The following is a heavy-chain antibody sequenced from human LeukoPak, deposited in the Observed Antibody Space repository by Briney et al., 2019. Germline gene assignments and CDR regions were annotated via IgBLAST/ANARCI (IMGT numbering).Heavy chain of an antibody. V-gene: IGHV4-34*01. J-gene: IGHJ6*02. CDR3: AIRLYGSGSYPYYYYGMDV. CDR2: INHSGST. D-gene: IGHD3-10*01. CDR1: GGSFSGYY. Sequence: NPSETLSLTCAVYGGSFSGYYWSWIRQPPGKGLEWIGEINHSGSTNYNPSLKSRATISVDTSKNQFSLKLSSVTAADTAVYYCAIRLYGSGSYPYYYYGMDVWGQGTTVTVSS.